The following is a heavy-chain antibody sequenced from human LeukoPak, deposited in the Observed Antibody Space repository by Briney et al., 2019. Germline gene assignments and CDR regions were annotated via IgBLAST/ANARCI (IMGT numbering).Heavy chain of an antibody. CDR2: IYYSGSA. CDR1: GGSISNYY. Sequence: SETLSLTCTVSGGSISNYYWSWIRQPPGKGLEWIGCIYYSGSANYNPSLKSRVSISVDTSKDQFSLRLSSVTAADTAVYYCARDRGAYGMNVWGQGTTVTVSS. V-gene: IGHV4-59*01. CDR3: ARDRGAYGMNV. D-gene: IGHD3-10*01. J-gene: IGHJ6*02.